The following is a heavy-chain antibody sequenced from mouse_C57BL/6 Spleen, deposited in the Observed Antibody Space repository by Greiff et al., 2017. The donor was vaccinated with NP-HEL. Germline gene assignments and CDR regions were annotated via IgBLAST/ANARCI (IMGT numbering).Heavy chain of an antibody. J-gene: IGHJ4*01. CDR3: ARRYYGSSLGDY. CDR2: INPNNGGT. D-gene: IGHD1-1*01. V-gene: IGHV1-18*01. Sequence: EVQLQQSGPELVKPGASVKIPCKASGYTFTDYNMDWVKQSHGKSLEWIGDINPNNGGTIYNQKFKGKATLTVDKSSSTAYMELRSLTSEDTAVYYCARRYYGSSLGDYWGQGTSVTVSS. CDR1: GYTFTDYN.